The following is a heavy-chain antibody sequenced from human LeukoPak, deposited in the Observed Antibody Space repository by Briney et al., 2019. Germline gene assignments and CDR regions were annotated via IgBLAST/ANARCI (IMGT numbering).Heavy chain of an antibody. J-gene: IGHJ4*02. CDR2: ISYTGST. V-gene: IGHV4-59*08. D-gene: IGHD6-13*01. Sequence: SETLSLTCTVSGGSISSYYWSWIRQPPGKGLEWIGYISYTGSTNYNPSLKSRATMTVDTSKNQFSLKLTSVTAADTAVYSCARRVAAAAWYFDYWGQGTLVTVSS. CDR1: GGSISSYY. CDR3: ARRVAAAAWYFDY.